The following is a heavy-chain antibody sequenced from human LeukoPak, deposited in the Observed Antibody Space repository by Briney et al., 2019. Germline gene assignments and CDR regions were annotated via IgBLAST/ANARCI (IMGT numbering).Heavy chain of an antibody. D-gene: IGHD6-6*01. V-gene: IGHV3-21*04. CDR1: GFTFSSYS. CDR3: AKVLYSVVSSSSIDY. CDR2: ISSSSSYI. J-gene: IGHJ4*02. Sequence: GGSLRLSCAASGFTFSSYSMNWVRQAPGKGLEWVSSISSSSSYIYYADSVKGRFTISRDNAKNSLYLQMNSLRAEDTAVYYCAKVLYSVVSSSSIDYWGQGTLVTVSA.